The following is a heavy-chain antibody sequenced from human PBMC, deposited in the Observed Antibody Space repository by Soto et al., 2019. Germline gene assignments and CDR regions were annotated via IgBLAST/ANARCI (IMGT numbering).Heavy chain of an antibody. CDR1: GFTFSSYA. D-gene: IGHD2-21*02. CDR3: ARDCGGDFYYFDY. Sequence: GGSLRLSCAASGFTFSSYAMHWVRQAPGKGLEYVSAISSNGGSTYYANSVKGRFTISRDNSKNTLYLQMGSLRAEDMAVYYCARDCGGDFYYFDYWGQGTLVTVSS. J-gene: IGHJ4*02. CDR2: ISSNGGST. V-gene: IGHV3-64*01.